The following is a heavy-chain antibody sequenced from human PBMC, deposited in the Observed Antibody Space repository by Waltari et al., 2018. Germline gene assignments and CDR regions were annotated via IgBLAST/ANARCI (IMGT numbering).Heavy chain of an antibody. CDR3: VRGGRGLAVRFRWFDP. D-gene: IGHD6-6*01. J-gene: IGHJ5*02. CDR1: GGSFSGYY. CDR2: VKHSGYT. Sequence: QVQLQQWGAGLLKPSETLSLTCAVYGGSFSGYYWTWIRQPPGKGLEWIGEVKHSGYTNYNPSLKSRSTISVDTSKNQFSLRLSSVTAADTAVYYCVRGGRGLAVRFRWFDPWGQGILVTVSS. V-gene: IGHV4-34*01.